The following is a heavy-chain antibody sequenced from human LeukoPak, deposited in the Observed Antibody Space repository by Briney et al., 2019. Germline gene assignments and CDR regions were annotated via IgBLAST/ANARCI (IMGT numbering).Heavy chain of an antibody. D-gene: IGHD2/OR15-2a*01. CDR3: ARVLKTHWYFDL. J-gene: IGHJ2*01. Sequence: SETLSLTCAVYGGSFSGYYWSWIRQPPGKGLEWIGEINHSGSTNYNPSLKSRVTISVDTSKNQFSLKLSSVTAADTAVYYCARVLKTHWYFDLWGRGTLVTVSS. CDR2: INHSGST. CDR1: GGSFSGYY. V-gene: IGHV4-34*01.